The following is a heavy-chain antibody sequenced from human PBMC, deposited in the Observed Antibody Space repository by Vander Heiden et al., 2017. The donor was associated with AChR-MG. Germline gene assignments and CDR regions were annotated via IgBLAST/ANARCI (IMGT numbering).Heavy chain of an antibody. V-gene: IGHV1-8*01. CDR3: ASLGLGYCSGGSCPRSDY. CDR1: GYTFTSYD. D-gene: IGHD2-15*01. Sequence: QVQLVQSGAEVKKPGASVKVSCKASGYTFTSYDLNWVRQATGQGLEWMGWMNPNSGNTGYAQKFQGRVTMTRNTSISTAYMELSSLRSEDTAVYYCASLGLGYCSGGSCPRSDYWGQGTLVTVSS. CDR2: MNPNSGNT. J-gene: IGHJ4*02.